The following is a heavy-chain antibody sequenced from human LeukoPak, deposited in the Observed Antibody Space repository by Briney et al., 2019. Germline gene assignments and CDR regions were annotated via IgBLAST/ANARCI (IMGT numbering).Heavy chain of an antibody. D-gene: IGHD2-21*02. CDR1: GFTFSNYA. J-gene: IGHJ4*02. CDR3: ARLTLAY. Sequence: GGSLRLSCTASGFTFSNYAMSWVRQAPGKGLEWVSTISDNADGTYYADSVKGRFTISRDNSKTTVYLQINGLRAEDTAVYYCARLTLAYWGQGTLVSVSS. CDR2: ISDNADGT. V-gene: IGHV3-23*01.